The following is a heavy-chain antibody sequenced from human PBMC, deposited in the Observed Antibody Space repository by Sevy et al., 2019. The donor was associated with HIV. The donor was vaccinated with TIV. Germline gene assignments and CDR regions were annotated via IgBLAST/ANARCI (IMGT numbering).Heavy chain of an antibody. D-gene: IGHD6-19*01. V-gene: IGHV1-2*02. CDR3: ARDSSGDWFDP. CDR2: INPNSGGT. CDR1: GYTFTGYY. Sequence: ASVKVSCKASGYTFTGYYMHWERQAPGRGLEWMGWINPNSGGTNYAQKFQGRVTMTRDTSISTAYMELSRLRSDDTAVYYCARDSSGDWFDPWGQGTLVTVSS. J-gene: IGHJ5*02.